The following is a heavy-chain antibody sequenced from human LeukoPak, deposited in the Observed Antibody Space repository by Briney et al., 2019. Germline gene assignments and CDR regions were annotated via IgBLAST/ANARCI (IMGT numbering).Heavy chain of an antibody. CDR2: IYYSGST. J-gene: IGHJ5*02. CDR1: GGSVSSGSYY. V-gene: IGHV4-61*01. D-gene: IGHD3-22*01. CDR3: ARGDSSGYYYGWFDP. Sequence: SETLSLTCTVSGGSVSSGSYYWSWIRRPPGKGLEWIGYIYYSGSTNYNPSLKSRVTISVDTSKNQFSLKLSSVTAADTAVYYCARGDSSGYYYGWFDPWGQGTLVTVSS.